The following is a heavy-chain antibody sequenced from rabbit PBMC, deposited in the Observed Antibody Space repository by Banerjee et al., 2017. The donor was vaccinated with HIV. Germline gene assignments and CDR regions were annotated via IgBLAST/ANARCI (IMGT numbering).Heavy chain of an antibody. J-gene: IGHJ4*01. CDR3: ARDAGYAGSNL. CDR1: GFSFSSGYY. Sequence: QQLVESGGGLVKPGASLTLTCKASGFSFSSGYYMSWVRQAPGKGLEWIACIAGGSSGSTYYASWAKGRFTISKTSSTTVTLQMTSLTAADTATYFCARDAGYAGSNLWGPGTLVTVS. CDR2: IAGGSSGST. V-gene: IGHV1S40*01. D-gene: IGHD4-2*01.